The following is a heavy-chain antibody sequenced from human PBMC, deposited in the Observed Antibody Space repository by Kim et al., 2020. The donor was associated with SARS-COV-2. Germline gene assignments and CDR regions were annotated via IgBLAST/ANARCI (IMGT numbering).Heavy chain of an antibody. CDR3: ARDFRSHILTGYYNGPWFDP. CDR2: IYYSGST. Sequence: SETLSLTCTVSGGSISSSSYYWGWIRQPPGKGLEWIGSIYYSGSTYYNPSLNSRDTISVDTSKNQFFLKLSSVTAADTAVYYCARDFRSHILTGYYNGPWFDPWGQGTLVTVSS. D-gene: IGHD3-9*01. V-gene: IGHV4-39*07. CDR1: GGSISSSSYY. J-gene: IGHJ5*02.